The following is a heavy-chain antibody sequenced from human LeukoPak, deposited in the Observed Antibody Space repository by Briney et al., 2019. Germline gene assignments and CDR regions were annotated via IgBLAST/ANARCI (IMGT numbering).Heavy chain of an antibody. J-gene: IGHJ4*02. Sequence: GGSLRLSCAASGFTVTSNYMSWVRQAPGKGLEWVSVIYSGGSTYYSDSVKGRFTISTDNSKNTLYLQMNSLRAGDTAVYYCARGGERLAATRYWGQGTLVTVSS. V-gene: IGHV3-66*01. CDR1: GFTVTSNY. CDR2: IYSGGST. CDR3: ARGGERLAATRY. D-gene: IGHD6-13*01.